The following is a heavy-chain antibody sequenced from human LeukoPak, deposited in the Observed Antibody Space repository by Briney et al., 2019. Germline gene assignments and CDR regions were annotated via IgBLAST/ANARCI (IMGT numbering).Heavy chain of an antibody. D-gene: IGHD2-2*01. Sequence: ASVNVSCQASGYTFTSYGISWLRQPPGRGLAWMGWISAYNGNTNYAQKLQGRVTMTTDTSTSTAYMELRSLRSDDTAVYYCAREAIVVVPAAISAYNWFDPWGQGTLVTVSS. CDR2: ISAYNGNT. J-gene: IGHJ5*02. CDR3: AREAIVVVPAAISAYNWFDP. V-gene: IGHV1-18*01. CDR1: GYTFTSYG.